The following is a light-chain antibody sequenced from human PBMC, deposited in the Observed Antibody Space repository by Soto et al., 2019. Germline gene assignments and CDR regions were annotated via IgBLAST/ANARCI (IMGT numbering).Light chain of an antibody. V-gene: IGKV3-20*01. Sequence: EIVLTQSPGTLSLSPGERAILYCRASQSVSSSYLAWYQQKPGQAPRLLLYGASSRATAIPGRFSGSVSGTDFHLTISRLEPEDFAVYYCQQYGSSPRTFGQGTKVEIK. CDR3: QQYGSSPRT. J-gene: IGKJ1*01. CDR2: GAS. CDR1: QSVSSSY.